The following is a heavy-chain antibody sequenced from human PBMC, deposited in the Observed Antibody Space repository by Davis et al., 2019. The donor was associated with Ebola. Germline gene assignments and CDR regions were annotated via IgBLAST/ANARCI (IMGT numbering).Heavy chain of an antibody. CDR1: GGTFSSYA. CDR2: IIPIFGTA. CDR3: ARRVRAMVQGVIDYWFEP. J-gene: IGHJ5*02. Sequence: SVKVSCKASGGTFSSYAISWVRQAPGQGLEWMGGIIPIFGTANYAQKFQGRVTITADESTSTAYMELGSLRSEDTAVYYCARRVRAMVQGVIDYWFEPWGQGTLVTVSS. D-gene: IGHD3-10*01. V-gene: IGHV1-69*13.